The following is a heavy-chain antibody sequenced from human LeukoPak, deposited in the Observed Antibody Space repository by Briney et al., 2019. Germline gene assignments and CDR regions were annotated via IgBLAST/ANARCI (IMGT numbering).Heavy chain of an antibody. J-gene: IGHJ3*02. V-gene: IGHV1-2*02. D-gene: IGHD1-26*01. CDR3: ARPIRGSYVEDVFDI. Sequence: ASVELCCTASGYTFTAYYIHWVRQAPGQGLEWMGWINPSSGSTKNAQKVQGRVTMTRDTSISTGYMELSRLRSDDTAVYYCARPIRGSYVEDVFDIWGQGTMVTVSS. CDR2: INPSSGST. CDR1: GYTFTAYY.